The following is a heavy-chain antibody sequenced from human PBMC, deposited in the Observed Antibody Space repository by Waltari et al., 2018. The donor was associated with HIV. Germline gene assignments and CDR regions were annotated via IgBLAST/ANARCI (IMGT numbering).Heavy chain of an antibody. J-gene: IGHJ6*02. V-gene: IGHV4-59*01. Sequence: QVQLQESGPGLVKPSETLSLTCTVSGGSISSYYWSWIRQPPGKGLEWIGYIYYSGSTNYNPSLKGRVTISVETSKNQFALKLSSVTAADTAVYYCARVKQQLARSYYYYYGMDVWGQGTTVTVSS. CDR3: ARVKQQLARSYYYYYGMDV. D-gene: IGHD6-13*01. CDR2: IYYSGST. CDR1: GGSISSYY.